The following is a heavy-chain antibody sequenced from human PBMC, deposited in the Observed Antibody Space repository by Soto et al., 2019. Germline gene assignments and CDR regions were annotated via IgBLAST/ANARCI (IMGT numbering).Heavy chain of an antibody. CDR1: GFTFSSYW. J-gene: IGHJ6*02. CDR2: INSDGSST. V-gene: IGHV3-74*01. Sequence: GGSLRLSCAASGFTFSSYWMHWVRQAPGKGLVWVSRINSDGSSTSYADSVKGRFTISRDNAKNTLYLQMNSLRAEDTAVYYCARDAPSGYCSGGSCPKPTNGMEVWGQGTTVTVSS. CDR3: ARDAPSGYCSGGSCPKPTNGMEV. D-gene: IGHD2-15*01.